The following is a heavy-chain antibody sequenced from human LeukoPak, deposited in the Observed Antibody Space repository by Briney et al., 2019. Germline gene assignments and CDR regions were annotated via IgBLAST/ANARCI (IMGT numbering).Heavy chain of an antibody. V-gene: IGHV3-66*01. CDR3: GRGPYYYYGMDV. CDR2: IYSGGST. CDR1: GFTVSSNY. D-gene: IGHD3-10*01. J-gene: IGHJ6*02. Sequence: GGSLRLSCAASGFTVSSNYMSWVRQAPGKGLEWVSVIYSGGSTYYADSVKGRFTISRDNSKNTLYLRMNSLRAEDTAVYYCGRGPYYYYGMDVWGQGTTVTVSS.